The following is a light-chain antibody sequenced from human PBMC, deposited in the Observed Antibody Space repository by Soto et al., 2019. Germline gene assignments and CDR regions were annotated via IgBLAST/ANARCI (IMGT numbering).Light chain of an antibody. CDR2: ATS. V-gene: IGKV1-39*01. CDR1: RNIDTY. J-gene: IGKJ4*01. CDR3: HQTFTTPLT. Sequence: DIQMAQSPSSLSASVGDRVTITCRASRNIDTYLSWYQQKAGKAPKLLIFATSTLQSGVPSRFSGSGSGTDFTLTITSLPPEAFGPYSCHQTFTTPLTFGGGTKVDI.